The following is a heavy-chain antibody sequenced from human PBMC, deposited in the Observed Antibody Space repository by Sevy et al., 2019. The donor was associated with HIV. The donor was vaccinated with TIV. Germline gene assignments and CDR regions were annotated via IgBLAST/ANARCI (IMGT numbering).Heavy chain of an antibody. J-gene: IGHJ3*02. D-gene: IGHD3-16*02. CDR3: ARGDYDYVWGSYRPDAFDI. Sequence: GGSLRLSCAASGFTISSYWMSWVRQAPGKGLEWVANIKQDGSEKYYVDSVKGRFTISRDNAKNSLYLQMNSLRAEDTAVYYCARGDYDYVWGSYRPDAFDIWGQGTMVTVSS. CDR1: GFTISSYW. CDR2: IKQDGSEK. V-gene: IGHV3-7*01.